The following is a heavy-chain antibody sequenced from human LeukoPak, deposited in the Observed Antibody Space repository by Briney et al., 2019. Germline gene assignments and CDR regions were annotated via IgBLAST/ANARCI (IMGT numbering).Heavy chain of an antibody. CDR2: INHSGST. D-gene: IGHD5-24*01. V-gene: IGHV4-34*01. Sequence: SETLSLTCAAYGGSFSGYYWSWIRQPPGKGLEWIGEINHSGSTNYNPSLKSRVTISVDTSKNQFSLKLNSVTAADTAVFYCARGDDWFDPWGQGTLVTVSS. CDR3: ARGDDWFDP. CDR1: GGSFSGYY. J-gene: IGHJ5*02.